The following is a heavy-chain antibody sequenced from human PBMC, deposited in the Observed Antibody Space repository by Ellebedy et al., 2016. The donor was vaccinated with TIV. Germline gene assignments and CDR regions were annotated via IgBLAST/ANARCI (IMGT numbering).Heavy chain of an antibody. J-gene: IGHJ6*02. CDR3: ARDGYSYGTPWGMDV. CDR1: GFTFSDYY. Sequence: GGSLRLSCAASGFTFSDYYMSWIRQAPGKGLEWVSYISSSGSTIYYADSVKGRFTISRDNAKYSLYLQINSLRAEDTAVYYCARDGYSYGTPWGMDVWGQGTTVTVSS. D-gene: IGHD5-18*01. CDR2: ISSSGSTI. V-gene: IGHV3-11*04.